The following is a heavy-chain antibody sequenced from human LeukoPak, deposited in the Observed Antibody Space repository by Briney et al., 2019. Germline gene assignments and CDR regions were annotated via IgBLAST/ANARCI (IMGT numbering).Heavy chain of an antibody. CDR2: IYGDGTT. V-gene: IGHV3-53*04. CDR1: GFNVSSHY. J-gene: IGHJ4*02. D-gene: IGHD3-10*01. CDR3: ARGIIYLDY. Sequence: GGSLRLSCEASGFNVSSHYMTWVRQAPGKGLEWVSLIYGDGTTDYADSVKGRFHISRHNSKNTLYFQMNSLRAEDTAVCYCARGIIYLDYWGQGTLVTVSS.